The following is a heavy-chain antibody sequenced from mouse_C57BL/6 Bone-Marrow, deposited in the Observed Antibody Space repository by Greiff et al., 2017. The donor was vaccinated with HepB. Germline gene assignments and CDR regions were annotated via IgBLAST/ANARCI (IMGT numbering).Heavy chain of an antibody. V-gene: IGHV5-16*01. CDR1: GFTFSDYY. J-gene: IGHJ1*03. CDR3: ARYYSNSYWYFDV. Sequence: EVQRVESEGGLVQPGSSMKLSCTASGFTFSDYYMAWVRQVPEKGLEWVANINYDGSSTYYLDSLKSRFIISRDNAKNILYLQMSSLKSEDTATYYCARYYSNSYWYFDVWGTGTTVTVSS. D-gene: IGHD2-5*01. CDR2: INYDGSST.